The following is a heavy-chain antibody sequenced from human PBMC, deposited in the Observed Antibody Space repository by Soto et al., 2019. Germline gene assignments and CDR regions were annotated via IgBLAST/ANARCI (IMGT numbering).Heavy chain of an antibody. J-gene: IGHJ4*02. D-gene: IGHD2-21*01. CDR1: GFTFNNYA. V-gene: IGHV3-23*01. Sequence: GGSLRLSCEGSGFTFNNYAMSWVRQTPGKGLEWVSVISGSGGSTYYADSVKGRFTISRDNSKSTVFLQMNSLRAEDTAVYYCAKDISYRGNCFDYWGQGTLVTVSS. CDR3: AKDISYRGNCFDY. CDR2: ISGSGGST.